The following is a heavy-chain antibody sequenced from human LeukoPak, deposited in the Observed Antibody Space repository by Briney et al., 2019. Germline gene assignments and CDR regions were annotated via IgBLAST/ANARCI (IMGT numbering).Heavy chain of an antibody. CDR2: IYYSGST. Sequence: PSETLSLTCTVSGGSISSSSYYWGWIRQPPGKGLEWIGYIYYSGSTNYNPSLKSRATISVDPSKNQFTLKLSSVTAADTAVYYCARSIVATIRGRGFDPWGQGTLVTVSS. CDR3: ARSIVATIRGRGFDP. J-gene: IGHJ5*02. V-gene: IGHV4-61*05. D-gene: IGHD5-12*01. CDR1: GGSISSSSYY.